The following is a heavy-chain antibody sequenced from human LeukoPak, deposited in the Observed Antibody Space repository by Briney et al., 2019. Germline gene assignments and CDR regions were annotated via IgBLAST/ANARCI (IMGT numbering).Heavy chain of an antibody. V-gene: IGHV4-31*03. CDR3: ARGGRALPAARRKTYNWFDP. J-gene: IGHJ5*02. D-gene: IGHD2-2*01. CDR2: IYYSGST. Sequence: PSETLSLTCTVSGGSISSGGYYWSWIRQHPGKGLEWIGYIYYSGSTYYNPSLKSRVTISVDTSKNQFSLKLSSVTAADTAVYYCARGGRALPAARRKTYNWFDPWGQGTLVTVSS. CDR1: GGSISSGGYY.